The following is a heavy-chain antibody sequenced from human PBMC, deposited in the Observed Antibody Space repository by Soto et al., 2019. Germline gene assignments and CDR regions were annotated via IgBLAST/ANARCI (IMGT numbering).Heavy chain of an antibody. CDR3: SRKSGSAYYFDY. J-gene: IGHJ4*02. Sequence: SETLSLTCAVSGGSVSSGDYYWTWIRQPPGKGLEWIGYIYHSGSTYYNPSLKSRLTISLDTSKNQFSLKLSSVNAADTAVYYCSRKSGSAYYFDYWGQGALVTVSS. CDR1: GGSVSSGDYY. D-gene: IGHD3-3*01. V-gene: IGHV4-30-4*01. CDR2: IYHSGST.